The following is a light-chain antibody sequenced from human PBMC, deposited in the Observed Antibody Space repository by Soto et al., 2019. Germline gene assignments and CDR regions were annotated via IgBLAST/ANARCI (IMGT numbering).Light chain of an antibody. J-gene: IGKJ2*01. Sequence: EIVLTQSPGTLSLSPGERATLSCRASQSVSSSYLAWYQQRPGQAPRLLIFGASSKATGIRDRFSGSGSGADFTLTISRLEPEDFAVYYCQQYGSSPPLTFGQGTKLEIK. V-gene: IGKV3-20*01. CDR3: QQYGSSPPLT. CDR1: QSVSSSY. CDR2: GAS.